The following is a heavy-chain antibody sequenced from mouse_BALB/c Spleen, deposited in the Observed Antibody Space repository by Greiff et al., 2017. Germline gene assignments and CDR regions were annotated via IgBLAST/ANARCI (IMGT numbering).Heavy chain of an antibody. Sequence: QVQLQQSGPGLVAPSQSLSITCTVSGFSLTSYGVHWVRQPPGKGLEWLGVIWAGGSTNYNSALMSRLSISKDNSKSQVFLKMNSLQTDDTAMYYCARGNYGNYKGDAMDYWGQGTSVTVSS. CDR2: IWAGGST. J-gene: IGHJ4*01. CDR1: GFSLTSYG. CDR3: ARGNYGNYKGDAMDY. D-gene: IGHD2-1*01. V-gene: IGHV2-9*02.